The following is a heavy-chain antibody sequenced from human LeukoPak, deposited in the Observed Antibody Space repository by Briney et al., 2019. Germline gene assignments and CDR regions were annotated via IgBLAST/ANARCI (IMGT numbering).Heavy chain of an antibody. J-gene: IGHJ4*02. CDR1: GFTFSSYA. CDR3: AKDDSYSNWGYYFDY. D-gene: IGHD4-11*01. CDR2: ISGGGGST. Sequence: GGSLRLSCAASGFTFSSYAMSWVRQAPGKGLEWVSAISGGGGSTYYADSVKGRFTISRDNSKNTLYLQMNSLRAEDTAVYYCAKDDSYSNWGYYFDYWGQGTLVTVSS. V-gene: IGHV3-23*01.